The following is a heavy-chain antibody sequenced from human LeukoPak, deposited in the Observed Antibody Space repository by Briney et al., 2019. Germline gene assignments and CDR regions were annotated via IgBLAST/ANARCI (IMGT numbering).Heavy chain of an antibody. J-gene: IGHJ4*02. CDR3: AKGGSGWYSGSLLIY. V-gene: IGHV3-7*03. CDR1: GFTFNSYW. Sequence: SLRLSCAASGFTFNSYWMSWVRQAPGKGLEWVANIKEDGSEKYYADSVKGRFTISRDNAKNSLCLQMNSLRAEDTALYYCAKGGSGWYSGSLLIYWGQGTLVTVSS. CDR2: IKEDGSEK. D-gene: IGHD6-19*01.